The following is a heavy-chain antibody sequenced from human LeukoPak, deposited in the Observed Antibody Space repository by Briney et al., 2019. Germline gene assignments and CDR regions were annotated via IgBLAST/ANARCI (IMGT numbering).Heavy chain of an antibody. CDR2: IIPILGIA. V-gene: IGHV1-69*04. CDR1: GGTFSSYA. J-gene: IGHJ4*02. Sequence: ASVKVSCKASGGTFSSYAISWVRQAPGQGLEWMGRIIPILGIANYAQKFQGRVTITADKSTSTAYMELSSLRSEDTAVYYCAREWSYYGSGSSWGQGTLVTVSS. D-gene: IGHD3-10*01. CDR3: AREWSYYGSGSS.